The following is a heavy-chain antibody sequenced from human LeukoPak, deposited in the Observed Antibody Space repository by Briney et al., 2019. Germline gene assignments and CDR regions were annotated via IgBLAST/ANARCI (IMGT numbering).Heavy chain of an antibody. CDR3: AHRPGGYGDYGGWYFDL. CDR1: GFSLSTSGVG. Sequence: SGPTLVNPTQTLTLTCTFSGFSLSTSGVGVGWIRQPPGKALEWLALIYWNDDKRYSPSLKSRLTITKDTSKNQVVLTMTNMDPVDTATYYCAHRPGGYGDYGGWYFDLWGRGTLVTVSS. V-gene: IGHV2-5*01. D-gene: IGHD4-17*01. CDR2: IYWNDDK. J-gene: IGHJ2*01.